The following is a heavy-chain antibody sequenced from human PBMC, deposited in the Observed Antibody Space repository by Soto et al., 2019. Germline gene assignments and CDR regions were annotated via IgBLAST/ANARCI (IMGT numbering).Heavy chain of an antibody. V-gene: IGHV4-61*01. CDR1: GGSISSSSYY. Sequence: PSETLSLTCTVSGGSISSSSYYWSWIRQPPGKGLEWIGYIYYSGSTNYNPSLKSRVTISVDTSKNQFSLKLSSVTAADTAVYYCARFGDYGIRFILDYWGQGTLVTVSS. J-gene: IGHJ4*02. CDR3: ARFGDYGIRFILDY. CDR2: IYYSGST. D-gene: IGHD4-17*01.